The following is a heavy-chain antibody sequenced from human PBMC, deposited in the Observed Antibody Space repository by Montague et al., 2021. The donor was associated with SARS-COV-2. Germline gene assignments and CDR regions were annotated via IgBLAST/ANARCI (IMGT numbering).Heavy chain of an antibody. D-gene: IGHD6-13*01. Sequence: SETLSLTCTVSGGSISSSSYYWGWIRQPPGKGLEWIGSMYYSGSTYYNPSLESRVTMSVDTSKNQFSLKLSSVTAADTAVYYCARVGRQQLVRLSGMDVWGQGTTVTVSS. CDR1: GGSISSSSYY. J-gene: IGHJ6*02. CDR3: ARVGRQQLVRLSGMDV. V-gene: IGHV4-39*07. CDR2: MYYSGST.